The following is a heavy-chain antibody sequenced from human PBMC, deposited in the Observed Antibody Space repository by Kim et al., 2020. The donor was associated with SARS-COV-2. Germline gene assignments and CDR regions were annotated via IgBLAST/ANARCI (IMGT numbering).Heavy chain of an antibody. CDR3: SRAIPGTGDS. Sequence: GGSLRLFCVASEFTFSSYWMHWVRQVPGKGLVWVSYIDSDGSDTRYADSVKGRFTVSRDNARNTLYLQMNSLRVEDTAVYYCSRAIPGTGDSWGQGTQVTVSS. CDR1: EFTFSSYW. D-gene: IGHD2-21*01. CDR2: IDSDGSDT. J-gene: IGHJ5*02. V-gene: IGHV3-74*01.